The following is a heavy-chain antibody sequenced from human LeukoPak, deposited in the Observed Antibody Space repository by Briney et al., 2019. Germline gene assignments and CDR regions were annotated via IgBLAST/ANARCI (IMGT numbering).Heavy chain of an antibody. Sequence: PGGSLRLSCAASGFTFRDYWMHWFRQAPGKGLVWVSRIISDGTSATYADFVKGRFTMSRDNAKNTLYLEMNSLRADDTAVYYCARDARYNIDVWGQGTTVTVSS. D-gene: IGHD3-9*01. V-gene: IGHV3-74*01. CDR3: ARDARYNIDV. CDR1: GFTFRDYW. CDR2: IISDGTSA. J-gene: IGHJ6*02.